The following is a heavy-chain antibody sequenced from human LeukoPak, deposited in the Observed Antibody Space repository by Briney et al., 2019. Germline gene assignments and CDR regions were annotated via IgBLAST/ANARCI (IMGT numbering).Heavy chain of an antibody. D-gene: IGHD2-2*01. CDR3: ARGPYCNSTSCPTDHAFDI. CDR2: IGTHSDT. CDR1: GFTFSNYD. Sequence: PGGSLRLSCAASGFTFSNYDMHWVRQATGRGLEWVSTIGTHSDTFYPDSVKGRFTISRENAKSSLYLQMNSLGAGDTAVYYCARGPYCNSTSCPTDHAFDIWGQGTMVTVSS. J-gene: IGHJ3*02. V-gene: IGHV3-13*04.